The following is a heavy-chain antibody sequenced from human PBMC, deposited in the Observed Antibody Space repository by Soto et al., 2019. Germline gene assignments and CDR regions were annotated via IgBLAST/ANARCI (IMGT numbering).Heavy chain of an antibody. V-gene: IGHV4-59*08. CDR3: ARQLIY. D-gene: IGHD6-13*01. J-gene: IGHJ4*02. CDR2: IYDSGST. CDR1: GGSISSSY. Sequence: SETLSLTCTVSGGSISSSYWSWIRQPPGKGLEWIGYIYDSGSTYYNSSLKSRVTMPVDTSKNQFSLKLSSVTAADTAVYYCARQLIYWGKGTPVTVSS.